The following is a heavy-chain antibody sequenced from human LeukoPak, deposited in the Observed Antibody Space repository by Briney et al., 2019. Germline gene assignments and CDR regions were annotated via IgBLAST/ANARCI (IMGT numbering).Heavy chain of an antibody. Sequence: GASVKVSFKASGYSFSDYAIQWVRQAPGQGLEWMGWINAGNGKTKYSQNFQGRGTITRDRAASTAYMELSNLRSEDTSIYCCARGRWTSTETRCYLDYWGQGTLVTVSS. J-gene: IGHJ4*02. D-gene: IGHD4-17*01. CDR1: GYSFSDYA. CDR2: INAGNGKT. CDR3: ARGRWTSTETRCYLDY. V-gene: IGHV1-3*01.